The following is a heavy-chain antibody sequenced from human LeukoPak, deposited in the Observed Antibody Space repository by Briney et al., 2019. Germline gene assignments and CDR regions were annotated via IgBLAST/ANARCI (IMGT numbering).Heavy chain of an antibody. CDR2: ISWNSDNI. V-gene: IGHV3-9*03. Sequence: GGSPRLSCAASGFTYHDFAMHWVRQAPGKGLEWVAAISWNSDNIDYADSVKGRFTIYRDNDMNSLYLEMASLRVEDLALYYCVKSGGYYYMDAWGKGTPVTVSS. J-gene: IGHJ6*03. D-gene: IGHD3-16*01. CDR1: GFTYHDFA. CDR3: VKSGGYYYMDA.